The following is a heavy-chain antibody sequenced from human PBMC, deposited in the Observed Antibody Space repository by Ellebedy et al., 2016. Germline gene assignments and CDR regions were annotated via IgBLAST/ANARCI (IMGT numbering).Heavy chain of an antibody. CDR3: TRPTRVYDILTVYRYSDAFDI. D-gene: IGHD3-9*01. Sequence: GESLKISCAASGFTFSSSAMHWVRQASGKGLEWVGRIRSKANSYATAYAASVKGRFTISRDDSKNTAYLQMNSLKTEDTAVYYCTRPTRVYDILTVYRYSDAFDIWGQGTMVTVSS. CDR1: GFTFSSSA. CDR2: IRSKANSYAT. V-gene: IGHV3-73*01. J-gene: IGHJ3*02.